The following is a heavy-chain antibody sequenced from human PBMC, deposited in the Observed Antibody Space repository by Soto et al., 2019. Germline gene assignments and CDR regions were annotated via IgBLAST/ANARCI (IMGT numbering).Heavy chain of an antibody. J-gene: IGHJ3*02. D-gene: IGHD1-1*01. CDR2: IFHSGNT. V-gene: IGHV4-4*02. Sequence: SETLSLTCAVSGGSISSNNWWTWVRQPPGKGLEWIGQIFHSGNTNYNPSLKSRVSISVDKSKNQFSLKLSSVTAADTAVYYCARGESASWNDVGAFDIWGQGTMVTVSS. CDR3: ARGESASWNDVGAFDI. CDR1: GGSISSNNW.